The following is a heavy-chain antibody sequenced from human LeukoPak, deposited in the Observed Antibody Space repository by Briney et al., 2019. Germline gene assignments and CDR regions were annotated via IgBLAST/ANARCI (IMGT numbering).Heavy chain of an antibody. D-gene: IGHD5-12*01. CDR1: GFTFSSYE. Sequence: PGGSLRLSCAASGFTFSSYEMNWVRQAPGKGLEWVSAISGSGGSTYYADSVKGRFTISRDNSKNTLYLQMNSLRAEDTAVYYCAKELPDIVATRGFDYWGQGTLVTVSS. V-gene: IGHV3-23*01. J-gene: IGHJ4*02. CDR3: AKELPDIVATRGFDY. CDR2: ISGSGGST.